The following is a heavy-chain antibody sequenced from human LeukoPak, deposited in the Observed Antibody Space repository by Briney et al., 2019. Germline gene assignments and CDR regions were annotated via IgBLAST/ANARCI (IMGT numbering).Heavy chain of an antibody. D-gene: IGHD5-18*01. CDR1: GGSISSYY. Sequence: SETLSLTCTVSGGSISSYYWSWIRQPPGKGLEWIGYIYYSGSTNYNPSLKSRVTISVDTSKNQFSLKLSSVTAADTAVYYCARQNLDPYSDGADYGMDVWGQGTTVTVSS. V-gene: IGHV4-59*08. CDR3: ARQNLDPYSDGADYGMDV. J-gene: IGHJ6*02. CDR2: IYYSGST.